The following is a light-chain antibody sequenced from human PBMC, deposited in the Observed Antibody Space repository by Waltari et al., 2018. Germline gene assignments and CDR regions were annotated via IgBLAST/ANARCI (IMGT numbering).Light chain of an antibody. CDR3: QQYNSYPLT. Sequence: CRAIQGISHYLAWVQQTPGKVPKSLVDAASTLQSWVPSKFSGNGSGTDFTLTISSLQPEDFTTYYCQQYNSYPLTFGGGTKVDIK. J-gene: IGKJ4*01. CDR2: AAS. CDR1: QGISHY. V-gene: IGKV1-16*02.